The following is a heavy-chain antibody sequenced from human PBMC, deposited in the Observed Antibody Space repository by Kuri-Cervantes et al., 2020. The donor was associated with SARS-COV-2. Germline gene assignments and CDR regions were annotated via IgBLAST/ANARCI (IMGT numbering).Heavy chain of an antibody. CDR3: ARQGVAPIPYIQFYNWFDP. CDR2: INPNSGGT. V-gene: IGHV1-2*02. D-gene: IGHD3-3*01. J-gene: IGHJ5*02. Sequence: ASVKVSCKASGYTFTSYDINWVRQAPGQGLEWMGWINPNSGGTNYAQKFQGRVTMTRDTSISTAYMELSSLRSEDTAVYYCARQGVAPIPYIQFYNWFDPWGQGTLVTVSS. CDR1: GYTFTSYD.